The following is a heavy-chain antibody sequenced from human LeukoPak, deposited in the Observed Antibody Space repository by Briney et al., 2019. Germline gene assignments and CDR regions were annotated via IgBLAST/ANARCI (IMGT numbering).Heavy chain of an antibody. CDR1: GYSFSSFG. V-gene: IGHV1-18*01. Sequence: ASVKVSCKASGYSFSSFGITWVRQAPGQGLEWMGWISRHNGNTDYAQRFRGRVTLTIDTSTTTDDMEVRDLIPDDTAVYYCARHYLGSGSEDYWGQGTLVSVSS. CDR3: ARHYLGSGSEDY. CDR2: ISRHNGNT. J-gene: IGHJ4*02. D-gene: IGHD3-10*01.